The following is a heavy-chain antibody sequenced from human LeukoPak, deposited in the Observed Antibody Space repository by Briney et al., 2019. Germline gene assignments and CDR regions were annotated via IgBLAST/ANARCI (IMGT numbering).Heavy chain of an antibody. Sequence: ASVKVSCKASGYTFTSYGISWVRQAPGQGLEWMGWISAYNGNTNYAQKLHGRVTMTTDTSTSTAYMELRSLRSDDTAVCYCARDSDYDYVWGTSGYDYWGQGTLVTVSS. CDR1: GYTFTSYG. CDR2: ISAYNGNT. CDR3: ARDSDYDYVWGTSGYDY. D-gene: IGHD3-16*01. J-gene: IGHJ4*02. V-gene: IGHV1-18*01.